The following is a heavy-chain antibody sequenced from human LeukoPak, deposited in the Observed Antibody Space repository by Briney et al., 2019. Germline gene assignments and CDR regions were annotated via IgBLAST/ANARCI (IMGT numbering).Heavy chain of an antibody. CDR3: AGEVITATAFDY. CDR2: ISSSGSYI. Sequence: GGSLRLSCAASGFTFSSYSMNWVRQAPGKGLEWVSSISSSGSYIYYADSVKGRFTISRDNAKNSLYLQMNSLRAEDTAAYYCAGEVITATAFDYWGQGTLVTVSP. V-gene: IGHV3-21*01. CDR1: GFTFSSYS. J-gene: IGHJ4*02. D-gene: IGHD6-25*01.